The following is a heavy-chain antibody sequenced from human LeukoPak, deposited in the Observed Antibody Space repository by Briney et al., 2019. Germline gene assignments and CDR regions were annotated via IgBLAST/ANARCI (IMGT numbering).Heavy chain of an antibody. V-gene: IGHV1-69*13. CDR2: IIPIFGTA. J-gene: IGHJ6*02. D-gene: IGHD2-2*02. CDR3: ARGYCSSTSCYTPVLYYYGMGV. Sequence: ASVKVSCKASGGTFSSYAISWVRQAPGQGLEWMGGIIPIFGTANYAQKFQGRVTITADESTSTAYMELSSLRSEDTAVYYCARGYCSSTSCYTPVLYYYGMGVWGQGTTVTVSS. CDR1: GGTFSSYA.